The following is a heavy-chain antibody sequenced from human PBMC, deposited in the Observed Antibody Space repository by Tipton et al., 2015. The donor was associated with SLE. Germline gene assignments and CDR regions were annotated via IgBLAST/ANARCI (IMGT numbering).Heavy chain of an antibody. V-gene: IGHV4-59*05. D-gene: IGHD1-7*01. CDR2: IYYSGST. CDR3: ASSKTGTTNAFDY. CDR1: GGSISSYY. J-gene: IGHJ4*02. Sequence: TLSLTCTVSGGSISSYYWSWIRQPPGKGLEWIGSIYYSGSTYYNPSLKSRVTISVDTSKNQFSLKLSSVTAADTAVYYCASSKTGTTNAFDYWGQGTLVTVSS.